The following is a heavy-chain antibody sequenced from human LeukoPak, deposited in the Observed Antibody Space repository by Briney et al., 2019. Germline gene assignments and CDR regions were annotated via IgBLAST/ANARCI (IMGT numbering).Heavy chain of an antibody. V-gene: IGHV4-59*01. J-gene: IGHJ6*03. CDR1: GGSISSYY. Sequence: SKTLSLTCTVSGGSISSYYWSWIRQPPGKGLEWIGYIYYSGSTNYNPSLKSRVTISVDTSKNQFSLKLSSVTAADTAVYYCAASSGWYDFPYYYYYMDVWGKGTTVTVSS. CDR2: IYYSGST. D-gene: IGHD6-19*01. CDR3: AASSGWYDFPYYYYYMDV.